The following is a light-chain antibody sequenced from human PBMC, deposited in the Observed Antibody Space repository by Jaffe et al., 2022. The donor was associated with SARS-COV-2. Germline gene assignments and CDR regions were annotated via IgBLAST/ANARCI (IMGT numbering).Light chain of an antibody. J-gene: IGKJ2*01. V-gene: IGKV4-1*01. CDR2: WAS. CDR1: QNVLHSSENKNY. Sequence: DIVMTQSPDSLAVSLGERATINCKSSQNVLHSSENKNYLAWYQQKPGQPPKLLFYWASTRDSGVPDRFSGSGSGTDFTLTITSLQAEDVAVYYCQQYYSTPRTFGQGTKLEIK. CDR3: QQYYSTPRT.